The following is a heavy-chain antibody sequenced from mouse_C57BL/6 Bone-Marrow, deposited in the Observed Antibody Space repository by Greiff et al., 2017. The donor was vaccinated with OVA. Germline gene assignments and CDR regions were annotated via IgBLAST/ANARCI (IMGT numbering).Heavy chain of an antibody. CDR2: IDPNSGGT. CDR1: GYTFTSYW. V-gene: IGHV1-62-3*01. Sequence: QVQLQQPGAELVKPGASVKLSCKASGYTFTSYWMHWVKQRPGRGLEWIGRIDPNSGGTKYNEKFKSKATLTADKSSSTAYMELRSLTSEDSAVYFCARGGYYAYFDYWGQGTTLTVSS. J-gene: IGHJ2*01. CDR3: ARGGYYAYFDY. D-gene: IGHD2-3*01.